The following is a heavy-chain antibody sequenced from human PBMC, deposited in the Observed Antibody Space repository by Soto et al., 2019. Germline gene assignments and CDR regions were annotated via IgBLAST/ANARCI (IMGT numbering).Heavy chain of an antibody. D-gene: IGHD3-16*01. CDR3: AAERGIMVTIGGAPVFQ. CDR2: VYYRGNT. Sequence: QLQLQESGPRLVRPSETLSLTCTVSGASISSSNFYWGWIRQPPGKGLEWIGSVYYRGNTEYNPSLKSRLAMSVDTTKNHLSLKLDSVTAADTAVYFCAAERGIMVTIGGAPVFQWGQGTLVTVSS. J-gene: IGHJ4*02. V-gene: IGHV4-39*02. CDR1: GASISSSNFY.